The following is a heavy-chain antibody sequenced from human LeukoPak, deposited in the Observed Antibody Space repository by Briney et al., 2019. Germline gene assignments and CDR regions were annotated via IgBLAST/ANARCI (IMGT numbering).Heavy chain of an antibody. D-gene: IGHD2-2*01. CDR3: ARGGDCSSTSCYYYYYGMDV. CDR2: IYHSGST. J-gene: IGHJ6*02. Sequence: SETLSLTCAVSGGSISSGGYSWSWIRQPPGKGLEWIGYIYHSGSTYYNPSLKSRVTISVDRSKNQFSLKLSSVTAADTAVYYCARGGDCSSTSCYYYYYGMDVWGQGTTVTVSS. V-gene: IGHV4-30-2*01. CDR1: GGSISSGGYS.